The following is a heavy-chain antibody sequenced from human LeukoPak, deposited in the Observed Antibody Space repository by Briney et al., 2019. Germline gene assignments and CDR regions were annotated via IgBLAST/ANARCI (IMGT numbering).Heavy chain of an antibody. J-gene: IGHJ4*02. V-gene: IGHV3-74*01. CDR1: GFTFSSYW. D-gene: IGHD4-23*01. CDR3: ASPDYGGNSDYFDY. Sequence: QSGGSLRLSCAASGFTFSSYWMHWVRQAPGKGLVWVSRINTDGGSTSYADSVKGRFTISRDNAKNTLYLQMNSLRAEDTAVYYCASPDYGGNSDYFDYWGQGTLVTVSS. CDR2: INTDGGST.